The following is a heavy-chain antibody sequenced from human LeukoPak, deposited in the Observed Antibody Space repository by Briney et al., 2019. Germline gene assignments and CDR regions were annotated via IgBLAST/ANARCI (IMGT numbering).Heavy chain of an antibody. CDR3: ARYRYLVGEFYFDY. V-gene: IGHV3-11*01. CDR2: ISSSGSTI. J-gene: IGHJ4*02. CDR1: GYSISSGYY. D-gene: IGHD3-10*01. Sequence: LSLTCAVSGYSISSGYYWGWIRQPPGKGLEWVSYISSSGSTIYYADSVKGRFTISRDNAKNSLYLQMNSLRAEDTAVYYCARYRYLVGEFYFDYWGQGTLVTVSS.